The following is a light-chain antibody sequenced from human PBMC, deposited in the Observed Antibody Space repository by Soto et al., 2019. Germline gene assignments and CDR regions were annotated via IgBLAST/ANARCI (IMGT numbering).Light chain of an antibody. J-gene: IGLJ2*01. CDR1: SGDVGSYNL. Sequence: QSVLTQPASVSGSPGQSITISCTGTSGDVGSYNLVSWYQHHPGKAPKLMIYEGTKRPSGVSNRFSGSKSGNTASLTISGLQAEDEADYYCSSYAGSSTSVLFGGGTKLTVL. V-gene: IGLV2-23*01. CDR3: SSYAGSSTSVL. CDR2: EGT.